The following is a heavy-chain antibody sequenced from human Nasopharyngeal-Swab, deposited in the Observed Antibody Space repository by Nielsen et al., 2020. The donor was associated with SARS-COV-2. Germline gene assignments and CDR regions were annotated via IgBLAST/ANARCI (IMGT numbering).Heavy chain of an antibody. D-gene: IGHD1-26*01. CDR3: ARESYSWSWYVPDY. Sequence: GGSLRLSCTASGFTFTDYWMHWLRQSPGKGPVWLSRIDNDGSSTTYADSVRGRFTISRDNARNTLFLQLHSLRAEDTAVYYCARESYSWSWYVPDYWGQGTQVTVSS. J-gene: IGHJ4*02. V-gene: IGHV3-74*03. CDR2: IDNDGSST. CDR1: GFTFTDYW.